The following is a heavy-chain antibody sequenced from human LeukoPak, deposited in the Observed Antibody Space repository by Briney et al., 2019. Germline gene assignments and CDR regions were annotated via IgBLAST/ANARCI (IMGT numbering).Heavy chain of an antibody. CDR2: IIPILGIA. CDR1: GGTFSSYT. Sequence: SVKVSCKASGGTFSSYTISWVRQAPGQGLEWMGRIIPILGIANYAQKLQGRVTITADKSTSTAHMELSSLRSEDTAVYYCARDGDSEWTGVSAFDIWGQGTMVTVSS. CDR3: ARDGDSEWTGVSAFDI. J-gene: IGHJ3*02. D-gene: IGHD7-27*01. V-gene: IGHV1-69*04.